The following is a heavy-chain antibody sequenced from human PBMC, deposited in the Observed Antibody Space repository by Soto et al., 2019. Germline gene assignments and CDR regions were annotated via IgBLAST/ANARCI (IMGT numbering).Heavy chain of an antibody. CDR3: AKSAYDYIWGNYRRPFDY. CDR1: GFTFSSYA. V-gene: IGHV3-23*01. J-gene: IGHJ4*02. D-gene: IGHD3-16*02. CDR2: ISGSGGST. Sequence: GSLRLSCAASGFTFSSYAMSWVRQAPGKGLEWVSAISGSGGSTYYADSVKGRFTISRDNSKNTLYLQMNSLRAEDTAVYYCAKSAYDYIWGNYRRPFDYWGQGTLVTVSS.